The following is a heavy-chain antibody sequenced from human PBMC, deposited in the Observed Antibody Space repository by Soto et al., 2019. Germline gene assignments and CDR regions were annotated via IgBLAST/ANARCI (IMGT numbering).Heavy chain of an antibody. J-gene: IGHJ4*02. D-gene: IGHD2-8*01. CDR3: ARDASVLIKADQPSRFDS. Sequence: ASVKVSCKGFGYSFMKYGINWVRQAPGQGLEWVGWISPYSGYTHSAQKFHGRLTLTTDTAASTAYMELRILRSADTALYYCARDASVLIKADQPSRFDSWGQGTLVTVSS. V-gene: IGHV1-18*01. CDR2: ISPYSGYT. CDR1: GYSFMKYG.